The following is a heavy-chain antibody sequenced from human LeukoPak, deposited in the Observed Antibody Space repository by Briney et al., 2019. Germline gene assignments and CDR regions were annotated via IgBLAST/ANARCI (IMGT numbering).Heavy chain of an antibody. CDR1: GYTFTDYY. Sequence: ASVTVSCKASGYTFTDYYMHWGRQAPGQGLEWMGWINPNSGGTNYAQKFQGRVTMTRDTSINIAYMELTRLRSDDTAVYYCARGYCNSTTCYDWFDPWGQGTLVTVSS. CDR3: ARGYCNSTTCYDWFDP. V-gene: IGHV1-2*02. D-gene: IGHD2-2*01. CDR2: INPNSGGT. J-gene: IGHJ5*02.